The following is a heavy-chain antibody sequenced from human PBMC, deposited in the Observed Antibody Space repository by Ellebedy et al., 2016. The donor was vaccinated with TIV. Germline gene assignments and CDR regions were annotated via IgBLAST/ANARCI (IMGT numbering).Heavy chain of an antibody. D-gene: IGHD5-18*01. J-gene: IGHJ4*02. Sequence: GGSLRLSCVASGFTFSNYWMTWVRQAPGKGLEWVANINQDGSERHYMDSVKGRFTISRDNAKNSLYLQMNSLRAEDTALYYCAGQVWNQYYFDYWGQGTLVTVSS. CDR2: INQDGSER. V-gene: IGHV3-7*03. CDR3: AGQVWNQYYFDY. CDR1: GFTFSNYW.